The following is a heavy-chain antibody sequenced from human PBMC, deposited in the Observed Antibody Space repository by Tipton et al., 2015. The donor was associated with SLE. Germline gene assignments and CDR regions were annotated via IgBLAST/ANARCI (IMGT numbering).Heavy chain of an antibody. V-gene: IGHV4-4*07. D-gene: IGHD2-21*02. Sequence: TLSLTCTVSGGSISSHYWSWIRQPPGKGLEWIGRLYTTGSTCYNPSLKSRVSMSVDTSKNQFSLKLSSVTAADTAVYYCAREEGDYYNYAWFDPWGQGTLVTVSS. CDR2: LYTTGST. J-gene: IGHJ5*02. CDR1: GGSISSHY. CDR3: AREEGDYYNYAWFDP.